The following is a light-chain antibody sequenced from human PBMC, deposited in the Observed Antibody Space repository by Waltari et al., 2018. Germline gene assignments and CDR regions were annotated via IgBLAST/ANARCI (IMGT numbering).Light chain of an antibody. CDR3: SSYTSSSTLG. CDR2: EVS. V-gene: IGLV2-14*01. Sequence: QSALTQPASVSGSPGQSITISCTGTSSDVGGYNYVSWYQQHPGKAPKLMIYEVSNRPSGVSNRFSGSKSGNTASRTISGLQAEDEADYYCSSYTSSSTLGFGTGTKVTVL. CDR1: SSDVGGYNY. J-gene: IGLJ1*01.